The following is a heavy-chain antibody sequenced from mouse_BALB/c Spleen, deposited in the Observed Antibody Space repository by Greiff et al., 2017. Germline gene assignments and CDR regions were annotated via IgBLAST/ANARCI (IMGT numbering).Heavy chain of an antibody. CDR3: ARLAYYYGSTY. D-gene: IGHD1-1*01. CDR1: GYSITSDYA. J-gene: IGHJ1*01. V-gene: IGHV3-2*02. CDR2: ISYSGST. Sequence: EVKLQESGPGLVKPSQSLSLTCTVTGYSITSDYAWNWIRQFPGNKLEWMGYISYSGSTSYNPSLKSRISITRDTSKNQFFLQLNSVTTEDTATYYCARLAYYYGSTYWGAGTTVTVSS.